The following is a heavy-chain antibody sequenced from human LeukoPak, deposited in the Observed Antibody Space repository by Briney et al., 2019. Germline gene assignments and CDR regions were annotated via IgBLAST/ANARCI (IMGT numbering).Heavy chain of an antibody. CDR1: GFTFSSYW. V-gene: IGHV3-74*01. CDR2: INSDGSTT. J-gene: IGHJ4*02. D-gene: IGHD6-13*01. Sequence: PGGSLRLSCAASGFTFSSYWMHWLRHAPGKGLVWVSRINSDGSTTSYADSVKSLFTISRDNSKNTLYLQMISLIAEDTAVYYCAKVALVVAAGTLDYWGQGTLVTVSS. CDR3: AKVALVVAAGTLDY.